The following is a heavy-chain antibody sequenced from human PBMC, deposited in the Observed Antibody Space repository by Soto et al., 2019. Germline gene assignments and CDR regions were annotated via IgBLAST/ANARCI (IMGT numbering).Heavy chain of an antibody. CDR2: IFYSGST. V-gene: IGHV4-59*01. CDR1: GGSISNYY. D-gene: IGHD5-18*01. Sequence: SETLPLTCTVSGGSISNYYWSWIRQPPGRGLEWIGHIFYSGSTNYNPALKSRVTISVDTSKSQFSLKLSSVTAADTAVYYCAKDSGYNYGYFRWFDPWGQGTLVTVS. J-gene: IGHJ5*02. CDR3: AKDSGYNYGYFRWFDP.